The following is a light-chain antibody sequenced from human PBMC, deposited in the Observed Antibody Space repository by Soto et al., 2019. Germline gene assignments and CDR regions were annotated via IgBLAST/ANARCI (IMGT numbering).Light chain of an antibody. J-gene: IGKJ2*01. CDR2: DAS. Sequence: EIGFTQSPATLSLSPGERATLSCRASQSVSSYLAWYQQKPGQAPRLLIYDASNRATGIPARFSGSGSGTDFTLTISSLEPEDFAVYYCQQRSNWPPYTFGQGTKLEIK. CDR1: QSVSSY. V-gene: IGKV3-11*01. CDR3: QQRSNWPPYT.